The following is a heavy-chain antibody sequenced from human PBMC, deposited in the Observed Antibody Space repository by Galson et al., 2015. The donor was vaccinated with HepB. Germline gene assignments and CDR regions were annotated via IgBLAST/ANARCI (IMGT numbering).Heavy chain of an antibody. J-gene: IGHJ4*02. V-gene: IGHV5-51*03. D-gene: IGHD4-23*01. CDR2: IYPGDSDT. Sequence: QSGAEMKKPGESLKISCKGSGYSFTNYWIAWVRQMPGKGLEWMGMIYPGDSDTRYSPSFQGQVTISADKSISTAYLQWSSLQASATAMYYCASLYGGNSGFVNYWGQGTLVTVSS. CDR3: ASLYGGNSGFVNY. CDR1: GYSFTNYW.